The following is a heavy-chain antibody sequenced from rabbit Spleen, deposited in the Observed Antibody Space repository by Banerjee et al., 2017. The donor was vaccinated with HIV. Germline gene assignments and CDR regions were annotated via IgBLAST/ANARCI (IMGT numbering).Heavy chain of an antibody. CDR3: ARDAGTSFSTYGMDL. D-gene: IGHD8-1*01. J-gene: IGHJ6*01. CDR2: IYGGASGSA. CDR1: GFSFSSSHW. V-gene: IGHV1S40*01. Sequence: QSLEESGGDLVKPGASLTLTCTASGFSFSSSHWICWVRQAPGKGLEWIACIYGGASGSAYYASWPKGRFTISKTSSTTVTLQMTSLAAADTATYFCARDAGTSFSTYGMDLWGQGTLVTVS.